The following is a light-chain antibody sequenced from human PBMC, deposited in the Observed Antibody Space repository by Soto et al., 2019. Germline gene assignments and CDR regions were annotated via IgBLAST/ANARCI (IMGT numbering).Light chain of an antibody. Sequence: QSALTQPPSASGPPGQSVTISCTGTSSDVGGYDYASWYQQHPGKAPKLMIYEVTKRPSGVPDRFSGSKSGNTASLTVSGLQAEDEADYYCSSYAGSNNFVFGTGTKVTVL. CDR3: SSYAGSNNFV. CDR1: SSDVGGYDY. V-gene: IGLV2-8*01. J-gene: IGLJ1*01. CDR2: EVT.